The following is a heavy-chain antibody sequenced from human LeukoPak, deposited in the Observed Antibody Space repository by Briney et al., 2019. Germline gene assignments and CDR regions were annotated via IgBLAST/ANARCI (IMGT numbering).Heavy chain of an antibody. J-gene: IGHJ6*03. CDR1: GGSISSSSYY. D-gene: IGHD6-13*01. CDR3: ARGGIAAPGYYYYYYMDV. CDR2: VYYKGST. Sequence: SETLSLTCTVSGGSISSSSYYWGWVRQPPGKGLEWIGSVYYKGSTYYMPSLKSRVTISLDTSKNQFSLQLSSVTAADTAMYYCARGGIAAPGYYYYYYMDVWGKGTTITVSS. V-gene: IGHV4-39*07.